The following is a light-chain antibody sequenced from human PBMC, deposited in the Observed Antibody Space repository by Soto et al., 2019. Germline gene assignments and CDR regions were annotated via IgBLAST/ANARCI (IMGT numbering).Light chain of an antibody. Sequence: VLTQYPGTLSLSPGERATLSCRASQSVSNSYLSWYQQKPAQAPRVLIYGSSSRATGIPDRFSGSGAGTDFTLTISRLEPEDFAVYYCQQYDSSPTPFGQGPKVELK. CDR2: GSS. J-gene: IGKJ1*01. CDR3: QQYDSSPTP. CDR1: QSVSNSY. V-gene: IGKV3-20*01.